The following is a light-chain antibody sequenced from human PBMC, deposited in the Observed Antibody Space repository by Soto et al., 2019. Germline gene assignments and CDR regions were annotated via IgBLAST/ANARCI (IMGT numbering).Light chain of an antibody. V-gene: IGLV2-14*01. Sequence: QSVLTQPASVSGSPGQSITISCTGTSSDVGGYNYVSWYQQHPGKAPKLMIYDVNNRPSGVSDRFSGSKSGNTASLTISGLQAEDEAYYFCSSYTSSNTLYVLGAGTKVTVL. J-gene: IGLJ1*01. CDR3: SSYTSSNTLYV. CDR2: DVN. CDR1: SSDVGGYNY.